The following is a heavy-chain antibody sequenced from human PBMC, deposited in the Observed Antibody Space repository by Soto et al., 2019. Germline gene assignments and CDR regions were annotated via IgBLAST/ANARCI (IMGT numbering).Heavy chain of an antibody. CDR2: INHSGST. Sequence: KAWVTLSLTCAVYGGSFSGYYWSWIRQPPGKGLEWIGEINHSGSTNYNPSLKSRVTISVDTSKNQFSLKLSSVTAADTAVYYCARGALGYDFWSGYYMGRYFDYWGQGTLVTVSS. CDR1: GGSFSGYY. J-gene: IGHJ4*02. D-gene: IGHD3-3*01. V-gene: IGHV4-34*01. CDR3: ARGALGYDFWSGYYMGRYFDY.